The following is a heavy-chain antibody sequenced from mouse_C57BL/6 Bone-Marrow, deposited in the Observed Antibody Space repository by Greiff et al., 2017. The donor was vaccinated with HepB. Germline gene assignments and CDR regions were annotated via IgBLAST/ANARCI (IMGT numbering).Heavy chain of an antibody. CDR2: IYPGDGDT. CDR1: GYAFSSSW. D-gene: IGHD1-1*01. CDR3: ARRGSCYYYAMDY. J-gene: IGHJ4*01. V-gene: IGHV1-82*01. Sequence: QVQLTESGPELVKPGASVKISCKASGYAFSSSWMNWVKQRPGKGLEWIGRIYPGDGDTNYNGKFKGKATLTADKSSSTAYMQLSSLTSEDSAVYFCARRGSCYYYAMDYWGQGTSVTVSS.